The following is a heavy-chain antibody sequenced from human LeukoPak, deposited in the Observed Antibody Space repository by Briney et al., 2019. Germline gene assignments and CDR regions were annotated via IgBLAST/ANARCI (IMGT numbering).Heavy chain of an antibody. J-gene: IGHJ4*02. V-gene: IGHV3-7*01. CDR3: AKIVGVYYYDSSGPTDFDY. CDR2: IKKDGSEK. D-gene: IGHD3-22*01. Sequence: GGSLRLSCAASGFTFSSYWMSWVRQAPGKGLEWVANIKKDGSEKYYVDSVKGRFTISRDNAKKSLYLQMNSLRAEDTAVYYCAKIVGVYYYDSSGPTDFDYWGQGTLVTVSS. CDR1: GFTFSSYW.